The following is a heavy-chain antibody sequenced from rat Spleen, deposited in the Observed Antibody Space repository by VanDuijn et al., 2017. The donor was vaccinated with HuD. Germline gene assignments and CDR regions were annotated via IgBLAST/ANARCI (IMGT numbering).Heavy chain of an antibody. CDR3: VRDVLRGSGFDY. CDR2: ITNNGGST. D-gene: IGHD1-11*01. V-gene: IGHV5-31*01. J-gene: IGHJ2*01. Sequence: EVQLVESGGGLVQPGRSLKLSCVTSGFTFNNYWMTWIRQAPGKGLEWVASITNNGGSTYYPDSMRGRFTISRDNVKSTLYLQGNSLTSEDTATYYCVRDVLRGSGFDYWGQGVMVTVSS. CDR1: GFTFNNYW.